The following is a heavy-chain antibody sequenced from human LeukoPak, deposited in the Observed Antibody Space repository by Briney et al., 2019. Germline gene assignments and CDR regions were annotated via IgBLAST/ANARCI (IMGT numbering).Heavy chain of an antibody. J-gene: IGHJ4*02. CDR3: AREGAYYYGSGSYYNGRFIDY. CDR1: GFTFSSYE. D-gene: IGHD3-10*01. V-gene: IGHV3-48*03. Sequence: PGGSLRLSCAASGFTFSSYEMNWVRQAPGKGLEWVSYISSSGSTIYYADSVKGRFTISRDNAKNSLYLQMNSLRAEDTAVYYCAREGAYYYGSGSYYNGRFIDYWGQGTLVTVSS. CDR2: ISSSGSTI.